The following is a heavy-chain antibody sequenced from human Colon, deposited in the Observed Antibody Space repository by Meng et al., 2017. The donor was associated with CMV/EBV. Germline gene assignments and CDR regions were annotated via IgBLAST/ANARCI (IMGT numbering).Heavy chain of an antibody. CDR2: ISLKTGNT. CDR1: GDNSRQDGGICG. Sequence: PVMQLGPRVKNPAGPVNVPAHAFGDNSRQDGGICGITCGRQARGQGLEWMVMISLKTGNTNYAKKCKQTLTTTTETSTITAYMVLTSLTSDDPSLYSCAGDGRWKGVPAYWGQGTLVTVSS. D-gene: IGHD1-1*01. CDR3: AGDGRWKGVPAY. J-gene: IGHJ4*02. V-gene: IGHV1-18*01.